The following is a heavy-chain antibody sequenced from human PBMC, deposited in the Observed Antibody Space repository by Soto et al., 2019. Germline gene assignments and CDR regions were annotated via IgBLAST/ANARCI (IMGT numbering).Heavy chain of an antibody. CDR1: GFTLSRNA. CDR2: IIGTGTP. J-gene: IGHJ4*02. V-gene: IGHV3-23*01. Sequence: GGSLRLSCAASGFTLSRNAMMWVHQAPGKGLEWVSGIIGTGTPYHADSVKGRFTVSKDNSMNTLYLQMHSLRADDTAVYYCARDAVYNDGLWLPDYWGQGTLVTVSS. CDR3: ARDAVYNDGLWLPDY. D-gene: IGHD5-12*01.